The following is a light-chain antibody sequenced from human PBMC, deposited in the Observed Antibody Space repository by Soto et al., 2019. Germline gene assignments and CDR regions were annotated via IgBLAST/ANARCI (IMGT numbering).Light chain of an antibody. CDR3: CSYAGSNTYV. CDR2: EAT. V-gene: IGLV2-23*01. Sequence: QSALTQPDSVSGSPGQSITISCTGTSSDVGRYNLVSWYQQHPGQAPKVMIYEATKRPSGVSNRFSASKSGNTASLTISGLQPDDEADYYCCSYAGSNTYVFGTGTKLTVL. CDR1: SSDVGRYNL. J-gene: IGLJ1*01.